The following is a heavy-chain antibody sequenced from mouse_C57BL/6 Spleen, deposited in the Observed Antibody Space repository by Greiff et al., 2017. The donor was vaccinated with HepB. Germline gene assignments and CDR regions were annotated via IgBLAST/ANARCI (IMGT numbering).Heavy chain of an antibody. CDR3: ARSETTAQATGFAY. D-gene: IGHD3-2*02. Sequence: QVQLQQPGAELVRPGSSVKLSCKASGYTFTSYWMHWVKQRPIQGLEWIGNIDPSASETHYNQKFKDKATLTVDKSSSTAYMQLSSLTSEDSAVYYCARSETTAQATGFAYWGQGTLVTVSA. V-gene: IGHV1-52*01. CDR2: IDPSASET. CDR1: GYTFTSYW. J-gene: IGHJ3*01.